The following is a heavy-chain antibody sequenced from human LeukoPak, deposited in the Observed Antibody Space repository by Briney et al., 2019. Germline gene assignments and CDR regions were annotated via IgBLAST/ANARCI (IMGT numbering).Heavy chain of an antibody. V-gene: IGHV3-23*01. CDR3: AKGYSGSDDAFDI. D-gene: IGHD1-26*01. CDR1: GFTFSSYA. J-gene: IGHJ3*02. CDR2: ISGSGGST. Sequence: PGGSLRLSCAASGFTFSSYATSWVRQAPGKRLEWVSAISGSGGSTYYADSVKGRFTISRDNSKNTLYLQMNSLRAEDTAVYYCAKGYSGSDDAFDIWGQGTMVTVSS.